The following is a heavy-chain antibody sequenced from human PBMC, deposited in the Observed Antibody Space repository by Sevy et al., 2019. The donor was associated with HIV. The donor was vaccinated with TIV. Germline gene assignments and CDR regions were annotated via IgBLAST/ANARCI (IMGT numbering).Heavy chain of an antibody. D-gene: IGHD3-22*01. CDR1: GFIFSYYD. CDR3: ARPGNYYDSSGFLY. CDR2: ISSSSSYI. Sequence: GGSLRLSCVVSGFIFSYYDMNWVRQAPGKGLEWVSSISSSSSYINYANSVKGRFTVSRDNDKNLLFLQMNSLRAEDTAFDYCARPGNYYDSSGFLYWGQGTLVTVSS. V-gene: IGHV3-21*06. J-gene: IGHJ4*02.